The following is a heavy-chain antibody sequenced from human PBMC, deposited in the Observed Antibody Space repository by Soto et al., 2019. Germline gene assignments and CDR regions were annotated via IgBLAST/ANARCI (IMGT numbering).Heavy chain of an antibody. J-gene: IGHJ6*02. CDR3: ARDREAGYNFYYGMDV. Sequence: SETLSLTCSVSGADINTYSWTWIRQPAGKGLEWIGRIYTSASINYNPSLRGRVTLSVDTSTNQVSLKLASVTAADTAVYYCARDREAGYNFYYGMDVWGQGTTVTVS. CDR1: GADINTYS. V-gene: IGHV4-4*07. D-gene: IGHD6-19*01. CDR2: IYTSASI.